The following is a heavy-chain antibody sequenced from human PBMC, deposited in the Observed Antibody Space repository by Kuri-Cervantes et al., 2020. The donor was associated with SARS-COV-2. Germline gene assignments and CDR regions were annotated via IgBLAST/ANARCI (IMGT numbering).Heavy chain of an antibody. J-gene: IGHJ4*02. CDR3: ARGRRYSLPGGLDY. Sequence: SETLPLTFAVYGGSFSGYYWSWIRQPPGKGLEWIGEINHSGSTNYNPSLKSRVTISVDTSKNQFSLKLSSVTAADTAVYYCARGRRYSLPGGLDYWGQGTLVTVSS. CDR2: INHSGST. CDR1: GGSFSGYY. D-gene: IGHD3-9*01. V-gene: IGHV4-34*01.